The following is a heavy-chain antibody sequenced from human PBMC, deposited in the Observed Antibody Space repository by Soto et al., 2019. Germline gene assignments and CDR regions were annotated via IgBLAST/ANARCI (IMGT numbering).Heavy chain of an antibody. Sequence: EVQLLESGGGLVQPGGSLRLSCAASGFTFSNFAMTWVRQAPGKGLEWVSAISGGGGTIYYADSVKGRFTISRDNSKNTLYLQMNSLRAEDTAVYYCAKLRGYSPRRYYFDHWGQGTLVTVSS. V-gene: IGHV3-23*01. D-gene: IGHD5-18*01. J-gene: IGHJ4*02. CDR2: ISGGGGTI. CDR1: GFTFSNFA. CDR3: AKLRGYSPRRYYFDH.